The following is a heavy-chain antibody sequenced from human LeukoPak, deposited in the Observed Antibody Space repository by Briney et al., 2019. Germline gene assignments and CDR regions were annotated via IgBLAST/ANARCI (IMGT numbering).Heavy chain of an antibody. D-gene: IGHD4-11*01. Sequence: GGSLRLSCAASGFTFSTYWMHWVRQAPGKGLVWVSRINPDGSSTNYADSVKGRFTISRDNAKNTLYLQMNSLRAEDTAVYYCAKAYSNFPAPFDYWGQGTLVTVSS. V-gene: IGHV3-74*01. CDR1: GFTFSTYW. CDR2: INPDGSST. CDR3: AKAYSNFPAPFDY. J-gene: IGHJ4*02.